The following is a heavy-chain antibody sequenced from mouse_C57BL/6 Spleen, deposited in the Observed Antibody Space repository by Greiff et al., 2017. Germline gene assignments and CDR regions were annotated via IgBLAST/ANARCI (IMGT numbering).Heavy chain of an antibody. CDR3: GVYDYDIDYYAMDY. CDR1: GYTFTSYR. J-gene: IGHJ4*01. D-gene: IGHD2-4*01. Sequence: QVQLQQPGAELVKPGASVKLSCKASGYTFTSYRMHWVKQRPGRGLEWIGRIDPNSGGTKYNEKFKSKATLTVDKPSSTAYLQLSSLTSEDSAVYYCGVYDYDIDYYAMDYWGQGTSVTVSS. CDR2: IDPNSGGT. V-gene: IGHV1-72*01.